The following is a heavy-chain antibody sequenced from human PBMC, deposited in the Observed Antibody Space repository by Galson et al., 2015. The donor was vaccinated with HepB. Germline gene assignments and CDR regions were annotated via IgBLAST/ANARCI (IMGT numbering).Heavy chain of an antibody. Sequence: SVKVSCKASGGTFSSYTISWVRQAPGQGLEGMGRIIPILGIANYAQKFQGRVTITADKSTSTAYMELSSLRSEDTAVYYCARGRTTEFNFDYWGQGTLVTVSS. J-gene: IGHJ4*02. V-gene: IGHV1-69*02. D-gene: IGHD2/OR15-2a*01. CDR2: IIPILGIA. CDR3: ARGRTTEFNFDY. CDR1: GGTFSSYT.